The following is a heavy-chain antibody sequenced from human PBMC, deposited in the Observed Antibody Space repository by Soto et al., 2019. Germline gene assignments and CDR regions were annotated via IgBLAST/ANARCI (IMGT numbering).Heavy chain of an antibody. Sequence: QLQLQESGPGLVKPSETLSLTCTVSGGSISSSSYYWGWIRQPPGKGLEWIGRIYYSGSTYYNPSLKSRVTISVDTSKNQFSLKLRSVTAADTAVYYCARRGYCSGVSCYPTPFDYWGQGTLVTVSS. J-gene: IGHJ4*02. CDR3: ARRGYCSGVSCYPTPFDY. V-gene: IGHV4-39*01. CDR1: GGSISSSSYY. D-gene: IGHD2-15*01. CDR2: IYYSGST.